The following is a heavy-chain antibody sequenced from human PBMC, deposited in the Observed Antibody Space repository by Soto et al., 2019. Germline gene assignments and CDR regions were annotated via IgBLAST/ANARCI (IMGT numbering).Heavy chain of an antibody. D-gene: IGHD6-6*01. V-gene: IGHV3-15*07. CDR2: LKSIADAETT. CDR3: ATCIAARACAFDM. J-gene: IGHJ3*02. Sequence: GGSLRLSCAASGFTFTNAWMNWVRQAPGKGLEWVGRLKSIADAETTDYAAPVQGRFSISRDDSKNTLYLQMNSLKTEDTAVYYCATCIAARACAFDMWGQGTMVTVSS. CDR1: GFTFTNAW.